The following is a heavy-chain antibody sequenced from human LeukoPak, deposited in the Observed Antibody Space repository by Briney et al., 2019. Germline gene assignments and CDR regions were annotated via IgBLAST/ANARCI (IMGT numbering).Heavy chain of an antibody. J-gene: IGHJ4*02. D-gene: IGHD2-8*01. CDR2: IYYSGST. Sequence: PSETLSLTCTVSGGSISSSSYYWGWIRQPPGKGLEWIGSIYYSGSTYYNPSLKSRVTISVDTSKNQFSLKLSSVTAADTAVYYCARGEYCTNGVCSTFDYWGQGTLVIVSS. V-gene: IGHV4-39*01. CDR3: ARGEYCTNGVCSTFDY. CDR1: GGSISSSSYY.